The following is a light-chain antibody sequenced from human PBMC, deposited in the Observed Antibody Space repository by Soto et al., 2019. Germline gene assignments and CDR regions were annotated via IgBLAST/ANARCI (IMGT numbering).Light chain of an antibody. Sequence: DIVMTQSPDSLAVSLGERATINCKSSQSLLHLAWYQQKPGQPPKLLIYWASTRESGVPDRFSGSASGTDFTLTISSRQAEDVAVYYCQQYYTTPVTFGQGTKVELK. CDR2: WAS. CDR1: QSLLH. CDR3: QQYYTTPVT. J-gene: IGKJ1*01. V-gene: IGKV4-1*01.